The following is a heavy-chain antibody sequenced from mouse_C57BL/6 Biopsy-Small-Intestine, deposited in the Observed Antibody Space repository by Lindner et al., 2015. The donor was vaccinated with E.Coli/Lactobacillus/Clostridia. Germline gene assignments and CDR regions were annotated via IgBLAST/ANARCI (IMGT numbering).Heavy chain of an antibody. CDR3: ARSTDLSLVYFDY. Sequence: SVKVSCKASGDTLTNYGINWVRQAPGQGLEWMGWISVYNGNTNYAQKFQGRIALTTDTATSTVNLELRSLIFDDTAVYYCARSTDLSLVYFDYWGQGTLVTVSS. V-gene: IGHV1-84*02. CDR2: ISVYNGNT. J-gene: IGHJ4*01. D-gene: IGHD1-1*01. CDR1: GDTLTNYG.